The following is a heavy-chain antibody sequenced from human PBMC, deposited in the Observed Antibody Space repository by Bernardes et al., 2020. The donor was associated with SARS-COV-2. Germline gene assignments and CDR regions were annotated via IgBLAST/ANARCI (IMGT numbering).Heavy chain of an antibody. J-gene: IGHJ1*01. CDR2: MSVSGGLT. Sequence: GGSLRLSCAASGFTFTSYAMSWVRQAPGKGLEWVSSMSVSGGLTYHADAVKGRFTISRDNSKNTLYLQMNNLRVGDTARYYCAKMDTTSPREYFQHWGQGTLVTVSS. D-gene: IGHD2-2*01. V-gene: IGHV3-23*01. CDR3: AKMDTTSPREYFQH. CDR1: GFTFTSYA.